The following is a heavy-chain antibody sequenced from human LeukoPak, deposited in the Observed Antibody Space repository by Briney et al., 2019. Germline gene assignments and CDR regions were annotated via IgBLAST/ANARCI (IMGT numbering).Heavy chain of an antibody. CDR1: GFTFSTYG. Sequence: GGSLRLSCAASGFTFSTYGMNWVRQAPGKGLEWVSYISSSGSTIYYADSVKGRFTISRDNAKNSLYLQMNSLRAEDTAVYYCARDRTAMVYWGQGTLVTVSS. CDR3: ARDRTAMVY. J-gene: IGHJ4*02. V-gene: IGHV3-48*04. D-gene: IGHD5-18*01. CDR2: ISSSGSTI.